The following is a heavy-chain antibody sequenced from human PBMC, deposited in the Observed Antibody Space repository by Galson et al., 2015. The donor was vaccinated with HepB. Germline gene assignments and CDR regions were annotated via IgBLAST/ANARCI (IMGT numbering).Heavy chain of an antibody. CDR1: GFTFSSYS. D-gene: IGHD6-13*01. V-gene: IGHV3-21*01. CDR3: ARGGIAAAGWYFDL. J-gene: IGHJ2*01. CDR2: ISSSSSYI. Sequence: SLRLSCAASGFTFSSYSMNWVRQAPGKGLEWVSSISSSSSYIYYADSVKGRFTISRDNAKNSLYLQMNSLRAEDTAVYYCARGGIAAAGWYFDLWGRGTLVTVSS.